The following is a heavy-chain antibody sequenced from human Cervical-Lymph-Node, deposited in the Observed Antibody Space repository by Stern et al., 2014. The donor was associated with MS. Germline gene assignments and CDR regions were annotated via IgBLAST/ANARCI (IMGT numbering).Heavy chain of an antibody. CDR3: ARDTSSPERSDW. CDR2: ITNVGST. J-gene: IGHJ4*02. CDR1: GFTVSRDY. V-gene: IGHV3-53*01. Sequence: EVQLVGSGGGVIQPGGSLRLSCTASGFTVSRDYMTWVRQAPGKGLEWVSLITNVGSTFYTDSVKGRFTISRDDSKNNVYLHMTSLRAEDTAMYYCARDTSSPERSDWWGQGTLVTVSS. D-gene: IGHD1-1*01.